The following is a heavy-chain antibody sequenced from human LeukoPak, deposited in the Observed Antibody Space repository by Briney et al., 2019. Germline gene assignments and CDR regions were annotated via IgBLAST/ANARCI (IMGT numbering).Heavy chain of an antibody. Sequence: ASVKVSCKASGYTFTSYGISWVRQAPGQGLEWMGWISAYNGNTNYAQKLQGRVTMTTDTSTSTAYVELRSLRSDDTAVYYCARDSGYYDINYWGQGTLVTVSS. D-gene: IGHD3-22*01. CDR3: ARDSGYYDINY. J-gene: IGHJ4*02. V-gene: IGHV1-18*01. CDR2: ISAYNGNT. CDR1: GYTFTSYG.